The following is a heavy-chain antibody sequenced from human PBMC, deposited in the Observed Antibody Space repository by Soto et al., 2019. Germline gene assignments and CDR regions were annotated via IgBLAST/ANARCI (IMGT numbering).Heavy chain of an antibody. Sequence: SXKVSCKASGGTXSSYAISWVRQAPGQGLEWMGGIIPIFGTANYAKKFQGRVTITADESTRKAYMELSSLRSEDTAVYYCARVGVGCSGGSCNDYWGQGTLGTVSS. V-gene: IGHV1-69*13. CDR1: GGTXSSYA. D-gene: IGHD2-15*01. J-gene: IGHJ4*02. CDR3: ARVGVGCSGGSCNDY. CDR2: IIPIFGTA.